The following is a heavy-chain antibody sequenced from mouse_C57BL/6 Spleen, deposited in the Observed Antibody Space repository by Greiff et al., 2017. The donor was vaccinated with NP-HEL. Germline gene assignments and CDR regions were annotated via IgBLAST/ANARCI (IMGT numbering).Heavy chain of an antibody. J-gene: IGHJ2*01. Sequence: EVQLQQSGPELVKPGASVKISCKASGYTFTDYYMNWVKQSHGKSLEWIGDINPNNGGTSYNQKFKGKATLTVDKSSSTAYMELRSLTSEDSAVYYGAREDDGYYGYWGQGTTLTVSS. CDR1: GYTFTDYY. CDR3: AREDDGYYGY. V-gene: IGHV1-26*01. CDR2: INPNNGGT. D-gene: IGHD2-3*01.